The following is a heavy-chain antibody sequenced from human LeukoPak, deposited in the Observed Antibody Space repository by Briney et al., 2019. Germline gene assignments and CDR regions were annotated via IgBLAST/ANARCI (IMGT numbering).Heavy chain of an antibody. CDR1: GFTFSSFW. V-gene: IGHV3-7*01. J-gene: IGHJ4*02. CDR3: ARYCSGSCPEYYFDY. Sequence: GGSLRLSCAASGFTFSSFWMSWVRQAPGKGLEWGANIKQDGSEKYYVDSVKGRFTISRDNAKNSLYLQMNSLRAEDTAVYYCARYCSGSCPEYYFDYWGQGTLVTVSS. CDR2: IKQDGSEK. D-gene: IGHD2-15*01.